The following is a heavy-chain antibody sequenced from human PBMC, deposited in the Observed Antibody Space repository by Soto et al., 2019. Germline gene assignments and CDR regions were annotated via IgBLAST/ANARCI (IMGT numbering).Heavy chain of an antibody. D-gene: IGHD5-18*01. CDR3: ARDRHQRGYSYGYSGGMDV. CDR2: INSDGSST. Sequence: PGGSLRLSCAASGFTFSSYWMHWVRQAPGKGLVWVSRINSDGSSTSYADSVKGRSTISRDNAKNTLYLQMNSLRAEDTAVYYCARDRHQRGYSYGYSGGMDVWGQGTTVTVSS. V-gene: IGHV3-74*01. CDR1: GFTFSSYW. J-gene: IGHJ6*02.